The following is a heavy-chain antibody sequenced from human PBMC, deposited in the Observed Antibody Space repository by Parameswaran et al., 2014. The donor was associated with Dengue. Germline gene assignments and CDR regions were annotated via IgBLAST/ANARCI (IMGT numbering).Heavy chain of an antibody. CDR2: IYPGDSDT. V-gene: IGHV5-51*01. Sequence: VRQMPGKGLEWMGIIYPGDSDTRYSPSFQGQVTISADKSISTAYLQWSSLKASDTAMYYCARGGGYCSSTSCYYYYGMDVWGQGTTVTVSS. J-gene: IGHJ6*02. CDR3: ARGGGYCSSTSCYYYYGMDV. D-gene: IGHD2-2*01.